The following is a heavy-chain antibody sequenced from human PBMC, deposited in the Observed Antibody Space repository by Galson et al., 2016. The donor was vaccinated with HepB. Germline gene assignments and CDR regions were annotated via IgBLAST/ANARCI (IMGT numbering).Heavy chain of an antibody. D-gene: IGHD3-16*01. V-gene: IGHV4-59*08. CDR3: ARHWGRNSRIDY. CDR1: GGAMKTFS. J-gene: IGHJ4*02. CDR2: IYHSGTT. Sequence: SETLSLTCSVSGGAMKTFSWSWIRQSPGKGLEWIGYIYHSGTTYYNPSLKSRVTISIDTWNNKFSLKMTGMTASDTAVYYCARHWGRNSRIDYWGQGTLVTGSS.